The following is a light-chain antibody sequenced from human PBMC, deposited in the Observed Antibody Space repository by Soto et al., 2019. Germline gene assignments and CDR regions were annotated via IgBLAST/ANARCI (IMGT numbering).Light chain of an antibody. Sequence: QSALPQPASVSGSPGQSIAISCTGTSSDVGGYNYVSWYQQHPGKTPNLMIYDVSNRPSGVSNRFSGSKSGNTASLTISGLQAEDEADYYCSSYTSSSTWVFGGGTKVTVL. CDR2: DVS. CDR3: SSYTSSSTWV. CDR1: SSDVGGYNY. V-gene: IGLV2-14*01. J-gene: IGLJ3*02.